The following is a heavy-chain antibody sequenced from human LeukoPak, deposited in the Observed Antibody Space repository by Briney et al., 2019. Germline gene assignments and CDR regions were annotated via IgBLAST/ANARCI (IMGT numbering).Heavy chain of an antibody. Sequence: SETLPLTCTVSGGSISSSSYYWGWIRQPPGKGLEWIGSIYYSGSTYYNPSLKSRVTISVDTSKNQFSLKLSSVTAADTAVYYCARHRYDILTGYPSYWYFDLWGQGTLVTVSS. V-gene: IGHV4-39*01. D-gene: IGHD3-9*01. CDR2: IYYSGST. CDR1: GGSISSSSYY. J-gene: IGHJ2*01. CDR3: ARHRYDILTGYPSYWYFDL.